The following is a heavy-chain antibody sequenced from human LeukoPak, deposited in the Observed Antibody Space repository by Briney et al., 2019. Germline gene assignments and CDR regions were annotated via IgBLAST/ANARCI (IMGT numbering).Heavy chain of an antibody. CDR2: IHYSGSS. CDR3: ARYDNSGSTLEN. D-gene: IGHD3-22*01. J-gene: IGHJ4*02. CDR1: GGSISGYY. Sequence: SETLSLTCTVSGGSISGYYWGWIRQPPGKGLEWIAYIHYSGSSKYSPSLKSRVTTSVDMPKNQFSLKLSSVTAADTAVYYCARYDNSGSTLENWGQGTLVTVSS. V-gene: IGHV4-59*01.